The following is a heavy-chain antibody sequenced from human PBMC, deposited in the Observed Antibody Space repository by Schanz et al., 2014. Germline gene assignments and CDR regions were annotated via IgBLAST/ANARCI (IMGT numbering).Heavy chain of an antibody. CDR2: IYYSGTT. CDR1: GDSITHFY. Sequence: QVRLQESGPGLVRPSKTLSLTCTVSGDSITHFYWSWIRQSPGKGLEWIGSIYYSGTTNYSPSLNSRVTISLDMSKKSFSLNLSSVTTADAAVYYCARDPWVGEKDAFDFWGQGTMVIVSS. CDR3: ARDPWVGEKDAFDF. J-gene: IGHJ3*01. D-gene: IGHD3-10*01. V-gene: IGHV4-59*01.